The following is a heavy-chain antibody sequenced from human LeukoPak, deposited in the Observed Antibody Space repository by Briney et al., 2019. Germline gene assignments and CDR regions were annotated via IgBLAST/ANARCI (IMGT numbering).Heavy chain of an antibody. D-gene: IGHD3-16*01. CDR1: GFTFSRYA. CDR3: AKMMPGAAYYYDLDY. J-gene: IGHJ4*02. V-gene: IGHV3-23*01. CDR2: ISGSGVST. Sequence: PGGSLRLSCAASGFTFSRYAMSWVRQAPGKGLEWVSAISGSGVSTYYADSVKGRFTISRDNSKNTLHLQIDSLRAEDTALYYCAKMMPGAAYYYDLDYWGQGTLVTVSS.